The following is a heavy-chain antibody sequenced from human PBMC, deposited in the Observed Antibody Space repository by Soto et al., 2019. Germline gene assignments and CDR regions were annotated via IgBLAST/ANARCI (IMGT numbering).Heavy chain of an antibody. J-gene: IGHJ6*02. Sequence: QVQLVQSGAEVKKPGSSVKVSCKASGGTFSSYAISWVRQAPGQGLEWMGGIIPSFGTANYAEKFQGRVTITADESTSTDYMELSSLRSEDMAVYYCARETGEAGNYYGMDVWGQGTTVTVSS. D-gene: IGHD7-27*01. CDR2: IIPSFGTA. V-gene: IGHV1-69*12. CDR1: GGTFSSYA. CDR3: ARETGEAGNYYGMDV.